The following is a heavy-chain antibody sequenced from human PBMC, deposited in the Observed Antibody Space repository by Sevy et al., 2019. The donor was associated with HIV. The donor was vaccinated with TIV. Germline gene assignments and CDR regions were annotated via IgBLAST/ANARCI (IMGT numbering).Heavy chain of an antibody. D-gene: IGHD2-2*01. CDR3: ARSHIVVVPAASTFDYYYYGMDV. J-gene: IGHJ6*02. V-gene: IGHV1-69*13. CDR1: GGTFSSYA. CDR2: IIPIFGTA. Sequence: ASVKVSCKASGGTFSSYAIGWVRQAPGQGLEWMGGIIPIFGTANYAQKFQGRVTITADESTSTAYMELSSLRSEDTAVYYCARSHIVVVPAASTFDYYYYGMDVWGQGTTVTVSS.